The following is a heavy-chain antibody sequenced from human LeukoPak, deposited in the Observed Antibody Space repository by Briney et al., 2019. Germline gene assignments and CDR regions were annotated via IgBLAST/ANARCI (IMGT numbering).Heavy chain of an antibody. CDR3: ARLGGSGSYLDAFDI. J-gene: IGHJ3*02. D-gene: IGHD3-10*01. CDR2: IKQDGSEK. V-gene: IGHV3-7*01. Sequence: GGSLRLSCAASGFTFNSYWMSWVRQAPGKGLEWVANIKQDGSEKEYVDSVKGRFTISRDNAKNSLYLQMNSLRAEDTAVYYCARLGGSGSYLDAFDIWGQGTMVTVSS. CDR1: GFTFNSYW.